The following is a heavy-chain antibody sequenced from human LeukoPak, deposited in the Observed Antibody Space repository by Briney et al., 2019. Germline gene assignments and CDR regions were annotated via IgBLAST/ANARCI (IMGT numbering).Heavy chain of an antibody. CDR1: GGSISGHY. D-gene: IGHD3-16*01. CDR2: IHYSGRP. J-gene: IGHJ6*02. Sequence: SETLSLTCTVSGGSISGHYWTWIRQPPGKGLEWIGQIHYSGRPDYNPSLKSRVTISVDTSKNQLSLKVTSVTGAYTAVYYCARFGVDYDMDVWGQGTTVTVSS. CDR3: ARFGVDYDMDV. V-gene: IGHV4-59*11.